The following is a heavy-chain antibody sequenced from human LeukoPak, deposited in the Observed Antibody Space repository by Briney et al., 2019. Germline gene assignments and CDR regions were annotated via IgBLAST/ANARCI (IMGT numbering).Heavy chain of an antibody. CDR3: AKDRPHAFDI. CDR2: ISWNSGCM. J-gene: IGHJ3*02. CDR1: GFTFDDYA. Sequence: PGGSLRLSCAASGFTFDDYAMHWVRQAPGKGLEWVSGISWNSGCMGYADSVKGRFTISRDNAKNSLYLQMNSLRAEDTALYYCAKDRPHAFDIWGQGTMVNVSS. V-gene: IGHV3-9*01.